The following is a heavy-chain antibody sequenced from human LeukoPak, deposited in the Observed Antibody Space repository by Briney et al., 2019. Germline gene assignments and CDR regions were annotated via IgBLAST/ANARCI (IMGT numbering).Heavy chain of an antibody. J-gene: IGHJ4*02. V-gene: IGHV1-69*13. CDR1: GGTFSSYA. CDR2: IIPILGTA. CDR3: AVPTYYYDSSGYYY. D-gene: IGHD3-22*01. Sequence: SVKVSCKASGGTFSSYAISWVRQAPGQGLEWMGGIIPILGTANYAQKFQGRVTITADESTSTAYMELSSLRSEDTAVYYCAVPTYYYDSSGYYYWGQGTLVTVSS.